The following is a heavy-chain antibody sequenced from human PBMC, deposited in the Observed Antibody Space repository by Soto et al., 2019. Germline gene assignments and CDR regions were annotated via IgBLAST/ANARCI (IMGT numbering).Heavy chain of an antibody. CDR1: GFTFSSYG. J-gene: IGHJ4*02. CDR2: ISYDGSNK. V-gene: IGHV3-30*18. D-gene: IGHD6-19*01. Sequence: GGSLRLSCAASGFTFSSYGMHWVRQAPGKGLEWVAVISYDGSNKYYADSVRGRFTISRDNSKNTLYLQMNSLRAEDTAVYYCAKESSGWYYFDYWGQGTLVTVSS. CDR3: AKESSGWYYFDY.